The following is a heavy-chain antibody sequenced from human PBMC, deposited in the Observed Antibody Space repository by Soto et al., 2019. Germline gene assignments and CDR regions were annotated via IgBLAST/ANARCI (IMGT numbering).Heavy chain of an antibody. CDR2: ISHDGNKK. CDR3: ARDGGDFDY. D-gene: IGHD3-16*01. Sequence: QVQLVESGGGVVQPGRSLRLSCETSGFIFSSYGIHWLRQAPGKGLEWLAIISHDGNKKYYADSVKGRFTISRDNSKNTVYLQMDSLRVEDTAVYYCARDGGDFDYWGQGTLVTVSS. V-gene: IGHV3-33*05. J-gene: IGHJ4*02. CDR1: GFIFSSYG.